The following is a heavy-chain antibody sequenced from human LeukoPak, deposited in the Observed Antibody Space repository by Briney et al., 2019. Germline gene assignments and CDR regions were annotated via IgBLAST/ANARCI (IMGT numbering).Heavy chain of an antibody. CDR2: VSAHNGDT. CDR1: GYTVSFYG. J-gene: IGHJ4*02. Sequence: ASVKVSCKASGYTVSFYGVSWVRQAPGQGLEWMGWVSAHNGDTYSAQKFQGRVTMTTDISTSTAYMELRSLRSDDTAVYYCARDGSGTHYNVPLRHWGQRTLVTVSS. D-gene: IGHD3-10*01. CDR3: ARDGSGTHYNVPLRH. V-gene: IGHV1-18*04.